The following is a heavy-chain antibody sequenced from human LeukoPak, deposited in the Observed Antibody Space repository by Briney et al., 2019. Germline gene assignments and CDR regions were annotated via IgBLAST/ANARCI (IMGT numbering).Heavy chain of an antibody. Sequence: GASVKVSCKASGGTFSSYAISWVRQAPGQGLEWMGGIIPIFGTANYAQKFQGRVTMTRDMSTSTVYMELSSLRSEDTAVYYCARAPKDIITRAAHAAYYYYYMDVWGKGTTVTVSS. CDR2: IIPIFGTA. V-gene: IGHV1-69*05. D-gene: IGHD3-3*01. CDR1: GGTFSSYA. CDR3: ARAPKDIITRAAHAAYYYYYMDV. J-gene: IGHJ6*03.